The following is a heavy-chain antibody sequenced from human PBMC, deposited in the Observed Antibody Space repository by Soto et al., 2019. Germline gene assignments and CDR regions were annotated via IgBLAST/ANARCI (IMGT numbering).Heavy chain of an antibody. CDR3: AMASGGGDGPNAFDI. CDR2: INAGNGNT. D-gene: IGHD2-21*02. Sequence: QVQLVQSGAEEKKPGASVKVSCKASGYTFTSYVMHWVRQAPGQRLEWMGWINAGNGNTKYSQKFQGRVTITRDTSASTAYMELSSLRSEDTAVYYCAMASGGGDGPNAFDIWGQGTMVTVSS. J-gene: IGHJ3*02. CDR1: GYTFTSYV. V-gene: IGHV1-3*05.